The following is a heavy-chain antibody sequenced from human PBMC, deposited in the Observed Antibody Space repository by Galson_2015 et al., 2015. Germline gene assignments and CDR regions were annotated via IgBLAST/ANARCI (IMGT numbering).Heavy chain of an antibody. CDR1: GFTFSDSA. Sequence: SLRLSCAVSGFTFSDSAIHWVRQASGKGLEWVGRIRSKSNRYDTAYAASVKGRFTISRDDSKNSLFLQMNSLKTEDTAVYYCVRGHYGGSSFSAGLDHWGQGTLVTVSS. CDR3: VRGHYGGSSFSAGLDH. J-gene: IGHJ4*02. D-gene: IGHD4-23*01. CDR2: IRSKSNRYDT. V-gene: IGHV3-73*01.